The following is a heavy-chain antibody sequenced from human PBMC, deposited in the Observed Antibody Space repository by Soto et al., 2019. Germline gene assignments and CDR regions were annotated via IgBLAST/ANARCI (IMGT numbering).Heavy chain of an antibody. V-gene: IGHV3-30*18. CDR2: ISYDGSNK. CDR3: AKDRARYCGGGSCYSIFDY. CDR1: GFTFSSYG. Sequence: SLRLSCAASGFTFSSYGMHWVRQAPGKGLEWVAVISYDGSNKYYEDSVKGRFTISRDNSKNTLYLQMNSLRAEDTAVYYCAKDRARYCGGGSCYSIFDYWGQGTLVTVSS. D-gene: IGHD2-15*01. J-gene: IGHJ4*02.